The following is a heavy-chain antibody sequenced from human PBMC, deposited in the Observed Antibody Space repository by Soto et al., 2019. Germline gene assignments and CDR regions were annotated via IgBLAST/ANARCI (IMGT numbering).Heavy chain of an antibody. D-gene: IGHD3-16*01. CDR2: ISGYNGNT. CDR1: GYTFTSYG. CDR3: PRDLGGLTVDY. J-gene: IGHJ4*02. Sequence: QVQLVQSGAEVKKPGASVKVSCKASGYTFTSYGISWVRQAPGQGLEWMGWISGYNGNTKYAQKLQGRATMTTDTSTSAAYIELRSLRSDGTAVYYCPRDLGGLTVDYLGQGTLVTVSS. V-gene: IGHV1-18*01.